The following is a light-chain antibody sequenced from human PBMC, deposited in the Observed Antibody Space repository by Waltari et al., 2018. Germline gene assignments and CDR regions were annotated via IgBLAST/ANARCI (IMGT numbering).Light chain of an antibody. CDR3: QAWDSGVAGV. CDR1: ELEKKY. J-gene: IGLJ1*01. Sequence: SYDLTQSPSVSVSPGQTASITCSGDELEKKYVCWYQQKPGQSPVLVIYQDVRRPSEIPGRFFGSNSGNTAARTISGTQPMDEADYYCQAWDSGVAGVFGTGTKVTVL. V-gene: IGLV3-1*01. CDR2: QDV.